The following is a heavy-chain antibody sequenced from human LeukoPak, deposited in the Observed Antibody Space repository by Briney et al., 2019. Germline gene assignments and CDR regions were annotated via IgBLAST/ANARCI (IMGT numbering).Heavy chain of an antibody. CDR2: IYPGESDT. J-gene: IGHJ3*02. CDR3: ARRYCSSTSCYAFDI. V-gene: IGHV5-51*01. D-gene: IGHD2-2*01. Sequence: GESLKISCKGYGYSLTSYWIGLVRQMPGKGLEWIGIIYPGESDTRYSPSFQGQVTISADKSISTAYLQWSSLKASDTAMYYCARRYCSSTSCYAFDIWGQGTMVTVSS. CDR1: GYSLTSYW.